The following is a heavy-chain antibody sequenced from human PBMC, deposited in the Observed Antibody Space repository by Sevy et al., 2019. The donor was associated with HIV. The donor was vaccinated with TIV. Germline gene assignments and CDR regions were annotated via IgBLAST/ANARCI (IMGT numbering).Heavy chain of an antibody. CDR1: GFTFSSYA. Sequence: GWSLRLSCAASGFTFSSYAMHWVRQAPGKGLEWVAVISYDGSNKYYADSVKGRFTISRDNSKNTLYLQMNSLRAEDTAVYYCARDPGYSGYVNAYYYYYGMDVWGQGTTVTVSS. CDR2: ISYDGSNK. D-gene: IGHD5-12*01. CDR3: ARDPGYSGYVNAYYYYYGMDV. V-gene: IGHV3-30*04. J-gene: IGHJ6*02.